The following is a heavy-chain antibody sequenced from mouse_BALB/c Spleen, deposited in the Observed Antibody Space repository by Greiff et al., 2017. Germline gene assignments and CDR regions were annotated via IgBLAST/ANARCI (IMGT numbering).Heavy chain of an antibody. J-gene: IGHJ2*01. CDR3: ARFVTTVPHYFDY. Sequence: QVHVKQSGAELVRPGTSVKVSCKASGYAFTNYLIEWVKQRPGQGLEWIGVINPGSGGTNYNEKFKGKATLTADKSSSTAYMQLSSLTSDDSAVYFCARFVTTVPHYFDYWGQGTTLTVSS. CDR1: GYAFTNYL. V-gene: IGHV1-54*01. CDR2: INPGSGGT. D-gene: IGHD1-1*01.